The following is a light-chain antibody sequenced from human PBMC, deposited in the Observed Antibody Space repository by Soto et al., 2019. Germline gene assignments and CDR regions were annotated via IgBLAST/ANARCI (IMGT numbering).Light chain of an antibody. V-gene: IGKV3-20*01. CDR2: GAD. Sequence: NVLTQSPGTLSLSPGERATLYCRATQTVSSNYLAWYQQKAAQPPSLLIYGADTRATGLPDRFSGSGSGADFTLTITRLQPADFAAYYCRHDGSGRDTVGHRTK. J-gene: IGKJ2*01. CDR3: RHDGSGRDT. CDR1: QTVSSNY.